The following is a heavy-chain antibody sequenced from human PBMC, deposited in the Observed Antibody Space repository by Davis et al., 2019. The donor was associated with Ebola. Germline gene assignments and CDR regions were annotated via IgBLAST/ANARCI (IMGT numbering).Heavy chain of an antibody. Sequence: GESLKISCAVSGFTFSSCGMHWVRQAPGKGLEWVAIISYDGSKKFYADSVKGRFTVSRDNSKDTVYLHVSRLRAEDTAVYYCAKDHYVRDGYSVGLDYWGQGTQVTVSS. V-gene: IGHV3-30*18. CDR2: ISYDGSKK. CDR1: GFTFSSCG. CDR3: AKDHYVRDGYSVGLDY. J-gene: IGHJ4*02. D-gene: IGHD5/OR15-5a*01.